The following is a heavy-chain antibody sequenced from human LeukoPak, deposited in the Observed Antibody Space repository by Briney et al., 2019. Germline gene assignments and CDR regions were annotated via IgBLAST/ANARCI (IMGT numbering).Heavy chain of an antibody. D-gene: IGHD6-13*01. V-gene: IGHV3-7*03. J-gene: IGHJ4*02. Sequence: GGSLRLSCAASGFTFSSYWMSWVRQAPGKGLEWVANIKQDGREENYVDSVKGRFTISRDNAKNSLYLQMNSLRAEDTALYYCAKDIRYSSSYVDYWGQGTLVTVSS. CDR2: IKQDGREE. CDR1: GFTFSSYW. CDR3: AKDIRYSSSYVDY.